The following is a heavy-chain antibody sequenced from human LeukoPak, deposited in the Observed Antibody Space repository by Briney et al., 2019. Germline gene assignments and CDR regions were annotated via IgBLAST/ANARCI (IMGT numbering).Heavy chain of an antibody. V-gene: IGHV3-74*03. CDR3: VRQYYEYNVYDRHFDF. Sequence: GGSLRLSCAVSGFTFSRDWMHWVRQAPGKGLVWVSRISDVGCITPYADYVQGQFTISIDNAKSTVFRQMNRLRVKDTAVYFCVRQYYEYNVYDRHFDFWGQGILVTVSS. D-gene: IGHD5/OR15-5a*01. CDR1: GFTFSRDW. CDR2: ISDVGCIT. J-gene: IGHJ4*02.